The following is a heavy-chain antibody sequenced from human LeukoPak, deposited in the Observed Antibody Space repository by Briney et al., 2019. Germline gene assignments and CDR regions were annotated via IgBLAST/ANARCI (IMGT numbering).Heavy chain of an antibody. Sequence: SETLSLTCTVSGGSISSYYWSWIRQPAGKGLEWIGRIYTSGSTNYNPSLKSRVTMSVDTSKNQFSLKLSSVTAADTAVYYCARGRYFDWSPNQPNWFDPWGQGTLVTVSS. CDR2: IYTSGST. J-gene: IGHJ5*02. CDR1: GGSISSYY. D-gene: IGHD3-9*01. CDR3: ARGRYFDWSPNQPNWFDP. V-gene: IGHV4-4*07.